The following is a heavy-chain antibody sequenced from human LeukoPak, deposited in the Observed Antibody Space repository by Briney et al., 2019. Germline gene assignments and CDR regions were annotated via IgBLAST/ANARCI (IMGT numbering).Heavy chain of an antibody. D-gene: IGHD1-26*01. J-gene: IGHJ3*02. CDR2: IKQDGSEK. CDR1: GFTFSTYW. Sequence: GGSLRLSCVASGFTFSTYWMSWVRQAPGKGLEWVANIKQDGSEKYYVDSVKGRFTISRDNAKNSLYLQMNSLRAEDTAVYYCARGSVTSAFDIWGQGTMVTVSS. CDR3: ARGSVTSAFDI. V-gene: IGHV3-7*01.